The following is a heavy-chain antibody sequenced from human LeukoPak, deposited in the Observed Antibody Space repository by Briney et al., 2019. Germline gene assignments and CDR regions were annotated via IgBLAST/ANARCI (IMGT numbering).Heavy chain of an antibody. Sequence: ASETLSLTCTVYGGSFSGYYWDWIRQPPGKGLEYIGEINHSGGTNYNPSLKSRVTISIDTSKNQFSLKLSSVTAADTAMYYCARSLTGYYFDYWGRGTLVTVSS. J-gene: IGHJ4*01. CDR1: GGSFSGYY. CDR2: INHSGGT. D-gene: IGHD3-10*01. CDR3: ARSLTGYYFDY. V-gene: IGHV4-34*01.